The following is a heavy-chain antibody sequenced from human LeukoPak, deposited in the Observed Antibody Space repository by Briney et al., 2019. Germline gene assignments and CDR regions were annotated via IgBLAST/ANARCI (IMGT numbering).Heavy chain of an antibody. V-gene: IGHV4-39*07. D-gene: IGHD6-19*01. CDR2: INHSGST. Sequence: KPSETLSLTCTVSGGSISSSSYYWSWIRQPPGKGLEWIGEINHSGSTNYNPSLKSRVTISVDTSKNQFSLKLSSVTAADTAVYYCARVASRSSGWPDFDYWGQGTLVTVSS. CDR1: GGSISSSSYY. CDR3: ARVASRSSGWPDFDY. J-gene: IGHJ4*02.